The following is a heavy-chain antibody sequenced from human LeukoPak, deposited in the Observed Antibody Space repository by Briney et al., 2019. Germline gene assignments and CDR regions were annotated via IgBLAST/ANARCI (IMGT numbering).Heavy chain of an antibody. CDR2: IKQDGSDR. CDR1: GFTFRNYW. V-gene: IGHV3-7*03. CDR3: VRNLAVAGTCFDS. Sequence: PGGSLRLSCAASGFTFRNYWMRWVRKVPGRGLEWVANIKQDGSDRNYVTSVRGRFTISRDNAESSLYLQMNSLRAEDTAVYYWVRNLAVAGTCFDSWGQGTLVTVSS. J-gene: IGHJ4*02. D-gene: IGHD6-19*01.